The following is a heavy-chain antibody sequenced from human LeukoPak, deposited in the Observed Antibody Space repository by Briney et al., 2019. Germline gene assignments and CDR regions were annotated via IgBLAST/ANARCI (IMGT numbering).Heavy chain of an antibody. CDR2: IYYSGST. Sequence: PSETLSLTCTVSGRSISSYYWSWIRQPPGKGLEWIGYIYYSGSTNYNPSLKSRVTISVDTPKNQFSLKLSSVTAADTAVYYCARVSVATIRGAYYYYMDVWGKGTTVTVSS. CDR3: ARVSVATIRGAYYYYMDV. J-gene: IGHJ6*03. D-gene: IGHD5-24*01. CDR1: GRSISSYY. V-gene: IGHV4-59*01.